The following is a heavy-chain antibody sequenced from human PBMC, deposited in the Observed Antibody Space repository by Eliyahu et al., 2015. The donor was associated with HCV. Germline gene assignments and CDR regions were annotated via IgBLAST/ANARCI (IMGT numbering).Heavy chain of an antibody. CDR1: GYSFSSYW. D-gene: IGHD3-22*01. V-gene: IGHV5-51*03. J-gene: IGHJ4*02. CDR2: MFLGDSQT. Sequence: EVQLVQSGAEVKKPGESLTISCQGSGYSFSSYWIAWVRQVPGKGLQWVGVMFLGDSQTEYSPAFQGHVTISADKSVSTVYLNWGSLRTSDSGLYYCARGENYDSPVYYDHWGQGTLVTVSS. CDR3: ARGENYDSPVYYDH.